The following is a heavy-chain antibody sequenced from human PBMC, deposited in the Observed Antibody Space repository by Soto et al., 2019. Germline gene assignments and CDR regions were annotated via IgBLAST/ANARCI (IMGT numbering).Heavy chain of an antibody. D-gene: IGHD5-12*01. J-gene: IGHJ6*03. CDR2: INPNGGAT. Sequence: QVPLVQSGAEVKKPGASVKVSCKTSGDSFSAYYLHCVRQARGQGLEWLGWINPNGGATEYAQKFRGRVAMTRDTSIKTAYLELTSLRSDDTAIYYWARESGGATATLDYYYFYMDVWGKGTTVTVSS. CDR3: ARESGGATATLDYYYFYMDV. CDR1: GDSFSAYY. V-gene: IGHV1-2*02.